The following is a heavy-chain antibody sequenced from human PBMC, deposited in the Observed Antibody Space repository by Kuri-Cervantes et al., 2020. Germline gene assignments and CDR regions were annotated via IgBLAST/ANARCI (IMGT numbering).Heavy chain of an antibody. Sequence: SVKVSCKASGGTFSSYAISWVRQAPGQGLEWMGGIIPIFGTANYAQKFQGRVTMTRNTSISTAYMELSSLRSEDTAVYYCARGRHPRITIFGVVIRAALHFDYWGQGTLVTVSS. CDR3: ARGRHPRITIFGVVIRAALHFDY. CDR1: GGTFSSYA. V-gene: IGHV1-69*05. D-gene: IGHD3-3*01. CDR2: IIPIFGTA. J-gene: IGHJ4*02.